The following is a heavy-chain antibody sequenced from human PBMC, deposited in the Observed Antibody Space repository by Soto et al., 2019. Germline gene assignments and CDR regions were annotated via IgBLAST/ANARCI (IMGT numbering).Heavy chain of an antibody. Sequence: SETLPLTCAVYGGSFSGYCWSWIRQPPGKGLEWILEINHSGSTNYNPSLKSRVTISVDTSKNQFSLKLSSVTAADTAVYYCASYELDYWGQGTLVTVSS. V-gene: IGHV4-34*01. D-gene: IGHD2-2*01. CDR1: GGSFSGYC. CDR3: ASYELDY. CDR2: INHSGST. J-gene: IGHJ4*02.